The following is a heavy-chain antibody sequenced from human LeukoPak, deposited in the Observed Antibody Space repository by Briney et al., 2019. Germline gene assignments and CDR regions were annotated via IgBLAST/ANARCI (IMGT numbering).Heavy chain of an antibody. Sequence: SETLSLTCAVYGGSFSGYYWSWIRQPPGQGLEWIGEINHSGSTNYNPSLKSRVTISVDTSKNQFSLKLSSVTAADTAVYYCARESTGWFDPWGQGTLVTVSS. CDR2: INHSGST. CDR1: GGSFSGYY. V-gene: IGHV4-34*01. J-gene: IGHJ5*02. CDR3: ARESTGWFDP.